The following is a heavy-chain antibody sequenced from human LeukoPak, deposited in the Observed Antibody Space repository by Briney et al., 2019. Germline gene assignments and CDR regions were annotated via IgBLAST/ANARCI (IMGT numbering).Heavy chain of an antibody. D-gene: IGHD2-15*01. CDR1: GFTFSNYA. CDR3: ARGPGGSYSFDY. J-gene: IGHJ4*02. CDR2: ISGSGDRT. Sequence: GGSLRLSCAASGFTFSNYAMSWVRQTPGKGPEGVPVISGSGDRTNYADSVQGRFTISRDNAKNTVYLQMNSLRAEDSAVYYCARGPGGSYSFDYLGQATLVTVSS. V-gene: IGHV3-23*01.